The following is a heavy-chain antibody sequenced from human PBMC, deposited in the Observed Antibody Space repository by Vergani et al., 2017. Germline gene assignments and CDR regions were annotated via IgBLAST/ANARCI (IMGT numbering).Heavy chain of an antibody. D-gene: IGHD2-2*01. J-gene: IGHJ4*02. CDR3: ARSKRYCSSTSCQPFDY. CDR2: IYYSGST. Sequence: QLQLQESGPGLVKPSETLSLTCTVSGGSISSSSYYWGWIRQPPGKGLEWIGSIYYSGSTYYNPSLKSRVTISVDTSKKQFSLKLSSVTAADTAVYYCARSKRYCSSTSCQPFDYWGQGTLVTVSS. V-gene: IGHV4-39*01. CDR1: GGSISSSSYY.